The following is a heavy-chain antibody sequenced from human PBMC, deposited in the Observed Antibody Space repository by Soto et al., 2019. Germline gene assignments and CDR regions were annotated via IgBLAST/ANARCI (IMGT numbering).Heavy chain of an antibody. V-gene: IGHV3-23*01. D-gene: IGHD3-22*01. CDR2: ISASGGSR. CDR3: AKAARYYDGGGYSDPRYYFDS. J-gene: IGHJ4*02. Sequence: DVHLLESGGSLVHPGGSLRLSCVASGFTFSSSAMNWVRQAPGKGLEWVSDISASGGSRHYTDSVRGRFTISRDNSANTLFLQMNSLRAEDTAIYYCAKAARYYDGGGYSDPRYYFDSWGQGTLVTVSS. CDR1: GFTFSSSA.